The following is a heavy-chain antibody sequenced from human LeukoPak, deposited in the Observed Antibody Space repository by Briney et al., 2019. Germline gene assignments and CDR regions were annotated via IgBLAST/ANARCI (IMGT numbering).Heavy chain of an antibody. D-gene: IGHD3-16*01. V-gene: IGHV4-59*08. J-gene: IGHJ4*02. CDR2: IYYSGST. CDR3: ARHLGEVYYFDY. Sequence: SETLSLTRTVSGDSISSYYWSWIRQPPGKGLEWIGFIYYSGSTNHNPSLRSRVSISVDTSKNQFSLKLSSVTAADTAVYYCARHLGEVYYFDYWGQGTLVTVSS. CDR1: GDSISSYY.